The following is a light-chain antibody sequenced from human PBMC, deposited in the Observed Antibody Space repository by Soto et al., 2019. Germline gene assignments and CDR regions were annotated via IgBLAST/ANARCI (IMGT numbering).Light chain of an antibody. Sequence: QSALTQPASVSGSPGQSITIACTGTSSDIGGYNFVSWYQQHPGKAPKLLIYDVGNRPSGVSNRFSGSKSGKTASLTISGLQAEDEAHYYCNSYRTVSTYVFGTGTKLTVL. CDR2: DVG. CDR3: NSYRTVSTYV. V-gene: IGLV2-14*01. J-gene: IGLJ1*01. CDR1: SSDIGGYNF.